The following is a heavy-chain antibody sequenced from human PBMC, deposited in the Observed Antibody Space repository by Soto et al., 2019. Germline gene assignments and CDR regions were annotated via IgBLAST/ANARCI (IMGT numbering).Heavy chain of an antibody. Sequence: QVQLVQSGAEVKKPGASVKVSCRTSGYTFSRYYMHWVRQAPGQGLEWMGIINPSSGSPNYAQNFQDRFTIIADESTSTAYMELTSLKSEDTAIYYCARGGDGYNYYFVYWGQGTLVTVSS. J-gene: IGHJ4*02. V-gene: IGHV1-46*01. CDR3: ARGGDGYNYYFVY. CDR1: GYTFSRYY. D-gene: IGHD5-12*01. CDR2: INPSSGSP.